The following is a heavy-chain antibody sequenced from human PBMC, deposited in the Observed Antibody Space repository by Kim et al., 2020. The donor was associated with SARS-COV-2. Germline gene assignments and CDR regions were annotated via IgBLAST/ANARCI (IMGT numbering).Heavy chain of an antibody. V-gene: IGHV3-23*01. J-gene: IGHJ4*02. D-gene: IGHD3-22*01. Sequence: GGSLRLSCAASGFTFSSYAMSWVRQAPGKGLEWVSAISASGNTYYADSVKGRFTISRDNSKSTLYLQMNSLRAEDTAVYSCANSQSRHYDLLYYFDYWGQGTLVTVSS. CDR3: ANSQSRHYDLLYYFDY. CDR1: GFTFSSYA. CDR2: ISASGNT.